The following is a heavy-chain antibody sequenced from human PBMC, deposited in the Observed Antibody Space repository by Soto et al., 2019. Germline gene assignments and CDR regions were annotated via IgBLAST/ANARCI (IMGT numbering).Heavy chain of an antibody. CDR1: GGSISGGDYY. CDR2: IYYSGST. CDR3: ARRITMVRGAPYYYYYGMDV. D-gene: IGHD3-10*01. Sequence: SETLSLTCTVSGGSISGGDYYWSWIRQPPGKGLEWIGYIYYSGSTYYNPSLKSRVTISVDTSKNQFSLKLSSVTAADTAVYYCARRITMVRGAPYYYYYGMDVWGQGTTVTVSS. V-gene: IGHV4-30-4*01. J-gene: IGHJ6*02.